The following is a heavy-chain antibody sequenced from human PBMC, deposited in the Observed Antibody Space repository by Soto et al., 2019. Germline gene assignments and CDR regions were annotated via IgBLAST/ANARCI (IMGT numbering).Heavy chain of an antibody. CDR1: GGTFSSYA. CDR2: IIPIFGTA. D-gene: IGHD2-2*01. J-gene: IGHJ6*02. V-gene: IGHV1-69*13. Sequence: SVKVSCKASGGTFSSYAISWVRQAPGQGLEWMGGIIPIFGTANYAQKFQGRVTITADESTSTAYMELSSLRSEDTAVYYCARERWGYSSSTSCYSYSSSSDYYYGMDVWGQGTTVTVSS. CDR3: ARERWGYSSSTSCYSYSSSSDYYYGMDV.